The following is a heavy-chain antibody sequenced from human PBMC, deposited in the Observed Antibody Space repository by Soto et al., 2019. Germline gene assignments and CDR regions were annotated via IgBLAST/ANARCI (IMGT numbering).Heavy chain of an antibody. CDR3: ARGGDGQWLDY. V-gene: IGHV3-30-3*01. CDR1: GFTFSSYA. CDR2: ISYDGSNK. Sequence: QVQLVESGGGVVQPGRSLRLSCAASGFTFSSYAMHWVRQAPGKGLEWVAVISYDGSNKYYADSVKGRFTISRDNSKNTLYLQMNSLRAEDTAVYYCARGGDGQWLDYWGQGTLVTVSS. D-gene: IGHD6-19*01. J-gene: IGHJ4*02.